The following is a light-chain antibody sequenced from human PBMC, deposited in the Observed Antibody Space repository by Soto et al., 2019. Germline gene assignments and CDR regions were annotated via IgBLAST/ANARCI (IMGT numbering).Light chain of an antibody. J-gene: IGKJ2*01. CDR2: GAS. V-gene: IGKV1-39*01. CDR1: QTISTY. CDR3: QKSSSIPYT. Sequence: DIQMTQSPSSLSASVGDRVTITCRASQTISTYLNWYQQIPGKAPKLLIYGASNLQNGVPSRFSGSGSGTDFTLTISSLQPEDFATYYCQKSSSIPYTFGQGTQLVIK.